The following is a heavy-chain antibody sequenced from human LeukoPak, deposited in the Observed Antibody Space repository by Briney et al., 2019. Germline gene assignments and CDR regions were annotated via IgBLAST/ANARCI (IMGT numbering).Heavy chain of an antibody. D-gene: IGHD3-9*01. CDR3: AKSPTYYDILTGYYSGYYFDY. CDR2: ISGSGGST. CDR1: GFTFSSYA. V-gene: IGHV3-23*01. Sequence: GGSLRLSCAASGFTFSSYAMSWVRQAPGKGLEWVSAISGSGGSTYYADSVKGRFTISRDNSKDTLYLQMNSLRAEDTAVYYCAKSPTYYDILTGYYSGYYFDYWGQGTLVTVSS. J-gene: IGHJ4*02.